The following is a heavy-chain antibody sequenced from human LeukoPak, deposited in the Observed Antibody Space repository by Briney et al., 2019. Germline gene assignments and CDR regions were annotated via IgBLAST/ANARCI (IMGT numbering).Heavy chain of an antibody. J-gene: IGHJ4*02. CDR3: ARTRSYGYSHLDY. D-gene: IGHD5-18*01. CDR2: IYPGDSDT. Sequence: GESQKISCKGTGYSFTSYWIGWVRQIPGKGLEWMGIIYPGDSDTRYSPSFQGQVTISADKSISTAYLQWSSLKASDTAMYYCARTRSYGYSHLDYWGQGTLVTVSS. V-gene: IGHV5-51*01. CDR1: GYSFTSYW.